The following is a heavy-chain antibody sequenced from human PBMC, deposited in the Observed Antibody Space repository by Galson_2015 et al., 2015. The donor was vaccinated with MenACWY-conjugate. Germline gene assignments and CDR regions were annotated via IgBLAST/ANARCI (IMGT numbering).Heavy chain of an antibody. CDR1: GGTFTSYS. D-gene: IGHD1-26*01. V-gene: IGHV1-69*13. J-gene: IGHJ5*02. CDR3: ARGDRYSGSDYDGDWFDP. Sequence: SVKVSCKASGGTFTSYSISWVRQAPGQGLEWMGGIIPIVGTANYAQKFQGRVTITSDDSTSTAYMELSSLRSEDTAVYYCARGDRYSGSDYDGDWFDPWGQGPLGTVSS. CDR2: IIPIVGTA.